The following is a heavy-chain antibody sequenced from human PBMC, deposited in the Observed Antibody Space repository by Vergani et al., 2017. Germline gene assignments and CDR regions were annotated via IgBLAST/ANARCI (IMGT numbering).Heavy chain of an antibody. D-gene: IGHD4-11*01. V-gene: IGHV4-30-4*08. J-gene: IGHJ5*02. CDR3: ARTTPRNYDPNWFDP. Sequence: QVQLQESGPGLVKPSQTLSLTCTVSGGSLSSGDYYWSWIRQPPGKGLEWIGYIYYSGSTYYNPSLKSRVTISVDTSKNQFSRKLSSVTAADTAVYYCARTTPRNYDPNWFDPWGQGTLVTVSS. CDR1: GGSLSSGDYY. CDR2: IYYSGST.